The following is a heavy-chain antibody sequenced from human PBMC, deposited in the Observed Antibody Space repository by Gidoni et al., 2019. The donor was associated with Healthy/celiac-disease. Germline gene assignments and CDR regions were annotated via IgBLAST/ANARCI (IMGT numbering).Heavy chain of an antibody. V-gene: IGHV3-33*01. D-gene: IGHD5-18*01. Sequence: QVQLVESVGGVVQPGQALRLSCAASGFMFSSGGRHWVRQAPAKGLEWGAVIWKDESNKYKADSVKGRFNISRDNSKNTLYLQMNSLRAEDTDVYYCARGSPSYGYSYDYWYFDLWGRGTLVTVSS. J-gene: IGHJ2*01. CDR2: IWKDESNK. CDR3: ARGSPSYGYSYDYWYFDL. CDR1: GFMFSSGG.